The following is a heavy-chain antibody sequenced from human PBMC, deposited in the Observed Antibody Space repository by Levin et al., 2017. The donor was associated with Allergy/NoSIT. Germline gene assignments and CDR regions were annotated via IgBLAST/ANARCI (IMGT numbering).Heavy chain of an antibody. CDR3: ARDPGTDFWSGYSD. CDR2: IKPDGSEK. CDR1: GFTISTYW. D-gene: IGHD3-3*01. V-gene: IGHV3-7*01. J-gene: IGHJ4*02. Sequence: GGSLRLSCATSGFTISTYWMSWVRQAPGKGLEWVANIKPDGSEKYYVDSVKGRFTISRDNAKNSLYLQMNSLGVEDTAVYYCARDPGTDFWSGYSDWGQGILVTVSS.